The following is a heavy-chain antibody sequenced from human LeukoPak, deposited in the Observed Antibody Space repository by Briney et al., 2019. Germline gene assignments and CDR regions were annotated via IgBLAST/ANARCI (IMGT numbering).Heavy chain of an antibody. J-gene: IGHJ4*02. CDR2: ISAYNGNT. CDR1: GYTFTSYG. D-gene: IGHD6-13*01. CDR3: ARVATSSSWYSAPVDY. V-gene: IGHV1-18*01. Sequence: GASVKVSCKASGYTFTSYGISWVRQAPGQGLEWMGWISAYNGNTNYAQKLQGRVTMTTDTSTSTAYMELRSLRSDDTAVYYCARVATSSSWYSAPVDYWGQGTLVTVSS.